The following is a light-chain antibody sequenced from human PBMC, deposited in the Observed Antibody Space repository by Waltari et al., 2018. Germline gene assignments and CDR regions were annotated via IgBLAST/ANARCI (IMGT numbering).Light chain of an antibody. CDR2: EVR. J-gene: IGLJ3*02. CDR1: SSAIGAYNY. V-gene: IGLV2-14*01. CDR3: NSYTTSSTWV. Sequence: QSALTQPASVSGSPGQSLTISCTGTSSAIGAYNYVSWYQHLPGKAPKLIISEVRRRPSGVSNRFSGSKSGNMASLTISGLQAEDEADYYCNSYTTSSTWVFGGGTKLTVL.